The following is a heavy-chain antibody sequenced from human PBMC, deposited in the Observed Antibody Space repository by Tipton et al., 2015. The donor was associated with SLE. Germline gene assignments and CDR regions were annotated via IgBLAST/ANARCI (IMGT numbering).Heavy chain of an antibody. CDR1: GGSISGHY. V-gene: IGHV4-59*11. D-gene: IGHD3-22*01. CDR2: IYYSGST. J-gene: IGHJ3*02. Sequence: TLSLTCTVSGGSISGHYWSWIRQSPEKGLEYIGYIYYSGSTNYNPSLKSRVTISVDTSKNQFSLKLSSVTAADTAVYYCARDSFSLRESSARDPGAFDIWGQGTMVTVSS. CDR3: ARDSFSLRESSARDPGAFDI.